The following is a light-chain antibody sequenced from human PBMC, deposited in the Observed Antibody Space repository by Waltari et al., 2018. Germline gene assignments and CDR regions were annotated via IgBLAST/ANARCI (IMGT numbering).Light chain of an antibody. Sequence: DIQMTQSPSSLSAFVGDRVTITCRASQSISNYLNWYQQKPGKAPKLLISAASSLQSGVSSRFSGSGSGTDFTFAISSLQPEDFATYYCQQTFSTLPTFGQGTKVEIK. J-gene: IGKJ1*01. CDR2: AAS. CDR1: QSISNY. CDR3: QQTFSTLPT. V-gene: IGKV1-39*01.